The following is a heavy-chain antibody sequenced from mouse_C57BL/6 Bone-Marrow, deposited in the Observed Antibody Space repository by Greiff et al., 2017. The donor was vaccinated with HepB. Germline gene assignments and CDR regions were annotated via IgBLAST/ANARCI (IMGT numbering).Heavy chain of an antibody. D-gene: IGHD2-5*01. CDR2: IYPGSGST. CDR1: GYTFTSYW. V-gene: IGHV1-55*01. CDR3: ARAYYSNY. Sequence: QVHVKQSGAELVKPGASVKMSCKASGYTFTSYWITWVKQRPGQGLEWIGDIYPGSGSTNYNEKFKSKATLTVDTSSSTAYMQLSSLTSEDSAVYYCARAYYSNYWGQGTTLTVSS. J-gene: IGHJ2*01.